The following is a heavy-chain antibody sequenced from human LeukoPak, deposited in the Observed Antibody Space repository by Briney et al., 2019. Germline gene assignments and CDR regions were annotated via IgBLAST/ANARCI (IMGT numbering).Heavy chain of an antibody. J-gene: IGHJ4*02. V-gene: IGHV1-18*01. CDR1: GYTFTSYG. Sequence: ASVTVSFTASGYTFTSYGISWVRQAPGQGLEWMGWISAYNGNTNYAQKLQGRVTMTTDTSTSTAYMELRSLRSDDTAVYYCAREDDSSGYVGYWGQGTLVTVSS. CDR3: AREDDSSGYVGY. D-gene: IGHD3-22*01. CDR2: ISAYNGNT.